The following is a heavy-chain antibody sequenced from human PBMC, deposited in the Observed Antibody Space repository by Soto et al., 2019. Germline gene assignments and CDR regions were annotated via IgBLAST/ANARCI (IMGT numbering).Heavy chain of an antibody. CDR2: IGPAGDT. J-gene: IGHJ4*02. CDR3: XXLNGGGASNSFDF. CDR1: GLTFSSNH. Sequence: DVRLVESGGGLVQPGGSLRLSCAASGLTFSSNHLHWVRQGRGEGLEWVSGIGPAGDTYYPGSVRGRFTISRDNAKNAXXXXXXXXXXXXXXXXXXXXLNGGGASNSFDFWGPGTLVTVSS. V-gene: IGHV3-13*01. D-gene: IGHD2-8*01.